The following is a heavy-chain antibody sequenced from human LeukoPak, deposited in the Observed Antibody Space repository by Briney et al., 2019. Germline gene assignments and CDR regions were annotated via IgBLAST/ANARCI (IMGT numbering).Heavy chain of an antibody. J-gene: IGHJ4*02. D-gene: IGHD2-15*01. V-gene: IGHV1-69*13. CDR1: GGTFSSYA. CDR2: IIPIFGTA. CDR3: ARGYCSGGSCYWPFDY. Sequence: SVKVSCKASGGTFSSYAISWVRQAPGQGLEWMGGIIPIFGTANYAQKFQGRVTINADESTSTAYMELSSLRSEDTAVYYCARGYCSGGSCYWPFDYWGQGTLVTVSS.